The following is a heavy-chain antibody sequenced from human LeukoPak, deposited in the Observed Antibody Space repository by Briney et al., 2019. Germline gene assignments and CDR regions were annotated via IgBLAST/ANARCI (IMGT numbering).Heavy chain of an antibody. D-gene: IGHD3-10*01. V-gene: IGHV4-39*02. J-gene: IGHJ3*02. CDR1: GGFVSSGSYY. Sequence: SETLSLTCTVSGGFVSSGSYYSAWIRQPPGKGLEWIGNIYYSRSTYSSPSLKSRVNIPLDPSKNHSSPTLSSVNAADTAVYYCASQIRFGDLSSFDIWGQGPMVTVSS. CDR3: ASQIRFGDLSSFDI. CDR2: IYYSRST.